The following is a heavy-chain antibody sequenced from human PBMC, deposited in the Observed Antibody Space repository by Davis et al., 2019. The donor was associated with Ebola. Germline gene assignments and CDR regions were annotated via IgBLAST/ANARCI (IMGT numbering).Heavy chain of an antibody. CDR2: VTSSGGGT. J-gene: IGHJ4*02. Sequence: GGSLRLSCAASGFTFSSYAMTWARQAPGKGLEWVSAVTSSGGGTYYADSVKGRFTISRDNSKNTLYLQMNGLRVEDTAIYYCATGVTTFRETGVGYWGQGTLVTVSS. CDR1: GFTFSSYA. CDR3: ATGVTTFRETGVGY. V-gene: IGHV3-23*01. D-gene: IGHD4-17*01.